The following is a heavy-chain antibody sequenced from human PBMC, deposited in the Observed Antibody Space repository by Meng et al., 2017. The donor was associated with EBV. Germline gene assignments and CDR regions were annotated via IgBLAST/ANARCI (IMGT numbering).Heavy chain of an antibody. CDR3: ARLCENKRLLAGFDY. Sequence: QVQLVQSGAEVKMXXSSVRVSGKAYGGSFSSHGIAWVRQAPGEGPEWMGGIIPILGTTNYAQKFQGRLTIVADASTTTAYMELNSLRSEDTAVYFCARLCENKRLLAGFDYWGQGTLVTVSS. J-gene: IGHJ4*02. V-gene: IGHV1-69*01. D-gene: IGHD6-19*01. CDR2: IIPILGTT. CDR1: GGSFSSHG.